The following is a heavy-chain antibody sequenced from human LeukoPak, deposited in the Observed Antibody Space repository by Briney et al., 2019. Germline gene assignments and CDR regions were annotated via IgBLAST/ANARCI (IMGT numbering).Heavy chain of an antibody. D-gene: IGHD2-15*01. Sequence: GGSLRLSCAASGFTFSSYSMNWVRQAPGKGLEWVSSISSSSSYIYYADSVKGRFTISRDNAKNSLYLQMNSLRAEDTAVYYCARGQYCSGGSCLVDYWGQGTLVTVSS. J-gene: IGHJ4*02. V-gene: IGHV3-21*01. CDR1: GFTFSSYS. CDR2: ISSSSSYI. CDR3: ARGQYCSGGSCLVDY.